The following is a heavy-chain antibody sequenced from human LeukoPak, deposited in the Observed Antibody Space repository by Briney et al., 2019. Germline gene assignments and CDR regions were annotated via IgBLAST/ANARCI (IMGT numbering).Heavy chain of an antibody. CDR1: GFSFSSYN. D-gene: IGHD1-26*01. CDR2: ITSSSTYT. J-gene: IGHJ6*03. Sequence: GGSLRLSCAASGFSFSSYNMNWVRQTPGKGLEWVSSITSSSTYTFYADSVKGRFTISRDNARNSLYLQMNSLRAEDTAVYYCARDPYSGAYGDTYYYFMDVWGKGTTVTVSS. CDR3: ARDPYSGAYGDTYYYFMDV. V-gene: IGHV3-21*01.